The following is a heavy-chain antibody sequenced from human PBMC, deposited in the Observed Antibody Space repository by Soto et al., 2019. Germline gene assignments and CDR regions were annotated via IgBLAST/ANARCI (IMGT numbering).Heavy chain of an antibody. J-gene: IGHJ4*02. CDR2: ISHSSGDT. V-gene: IGHV3-23*01. CDR3: AKVDTWTYFDY. Sequence: AGGSLRLSCAASGFTFSSYAMSWVRQAPGKGLEWVSSISHSSGDTYYADSVKGRFTISRDNSRNTLYLQLSSLRDEDTAVYYCAKVDTWTYFDYWGQGTLVAVSS. D-gene: IGHD5-12*01. CDR1: GFTFSSYA.